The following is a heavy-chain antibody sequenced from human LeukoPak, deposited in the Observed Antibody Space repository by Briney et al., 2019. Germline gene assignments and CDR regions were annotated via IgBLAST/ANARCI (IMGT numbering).Heavy chain of an antibody. V-gene: IGHV1-46*01. Sequence: GASVKVSCKASGYTFTSYYMHWVRQAPGQGLEWMVIINPSGGSTSYAKKFQGRVTMTRDTSTSTVYMELSSLRSDDTAVYYCARVQDYYGSGSYGPDHWGQGILVTVSS. CDR3: ARVQDYYGSGSYGPDH. CDR1: GYTFTSYY. D-gene: IGHD3-10*01. CDR2: INPSGGST. J-gene: IGHJ5*02.